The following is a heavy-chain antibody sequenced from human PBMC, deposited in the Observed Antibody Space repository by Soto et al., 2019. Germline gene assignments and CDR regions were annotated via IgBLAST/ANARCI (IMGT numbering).Heavy chain of an antibody. V-gene: IGHV4-34*01. J-gene: IGHJ4*02. CDR1: GGSLSGYY. D-gene: IGHD5-12*01. CDR3: ARGQDGVVATH. Sequence: QVQLQQWGAGLLKPSETLSLNCAVNGGSLSGYYWSWIRQPPGKGLEWIGEIKDGGYTNYSPSLKSRATISSDTSNNQFSLRLNSVTAADTGVYYCARGQDGVVATHWDQGALVTVSS. CDR2: IKDGGYT.